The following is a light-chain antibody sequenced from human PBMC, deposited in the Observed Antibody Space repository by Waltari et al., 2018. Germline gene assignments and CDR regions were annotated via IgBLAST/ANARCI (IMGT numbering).Light chain of an antibody. CDR3: SSFTSSTTGI. CDR1: SSDRGGYEY. J-gene: IGLJ2*01. CDR2: DVS. V-gene: IGLV2-14*01. Sequence: SALTQPDSASGSPGQSITIPCSGFSSDRGGYEYVSWYQQPPCKAPKLIIYDVSNRPSGVSTRFSGSKSGSSASLTISGLQAEDEADYYCSSFTSSTTGIFGGGTKLTVL.